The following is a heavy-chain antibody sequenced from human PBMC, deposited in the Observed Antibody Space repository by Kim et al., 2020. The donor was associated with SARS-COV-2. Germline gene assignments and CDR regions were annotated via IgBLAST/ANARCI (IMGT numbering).Heavy chain of an antibody. CDR3: ARDRGGSSYCSDD. D-gene: IGHD3-10*01. CDR1: GFIFSNYG. J-gene: IGHJ4*02. CDR2: IWYDGSKE. Sequence: GVSLRLSCAASGFIFSNYGMHWVRQAPGKGLEWVAVIWYDGSKEYYADSVKGRFTISRYNAKNTMYLQMNSLRAEDTAVYYCARDRGGSSYCSDDWGQGTLGTVSS. V-gene: IGHV3-33*01.